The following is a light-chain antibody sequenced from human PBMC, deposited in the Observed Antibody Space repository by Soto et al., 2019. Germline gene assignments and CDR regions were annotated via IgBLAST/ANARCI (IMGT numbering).Light chain of an antibody. CDR3: AAWDDSLNSYV. CDR2: DNN. CDR1: RSNIGSNT. V-gene: IGLV1-44*01. J-gene: IGLJ1*01. Sequence: QAVVTQPPSASGTPGQRVTISCSGGRSNIGSNTVNWYQQLPGTAPKLLIYDNNQRPSGVPDRFSGSKSGASASLAISGLQSEDEADYYCAAWDDSLNSYVFGTGTKVTVL.